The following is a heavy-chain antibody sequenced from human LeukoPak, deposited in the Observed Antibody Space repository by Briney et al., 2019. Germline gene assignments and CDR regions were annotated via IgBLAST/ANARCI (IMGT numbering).Heavy chain of an antibody. J-gene: IGHJ5*01. CDR3: ARGGRGYSHGLDS. D-gene: IGHD5-18*01. V-gene: IGHV4-31*03. CDR1: GDSMNSFTYF. Sequence: SETLSLTCTVSGDSMNSFTYFWTWIRQHPGKGLEWIGYVFYSGGTYLNPSLKRRLTMSSDTPNNQFSLHLTSVTAADTAVYYCARGGRGYSHGLDSWGQGIPVTVSS. CDR2: VFYSGGT.